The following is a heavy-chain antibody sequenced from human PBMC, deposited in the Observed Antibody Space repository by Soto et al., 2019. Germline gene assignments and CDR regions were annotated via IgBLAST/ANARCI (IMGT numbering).Heavy chain of an antibody. CDR2: ISGSGAST. CDR3: AKDVILAVPGASLFDY. J-gene: IGHJ4*02. V-gene: IGHV3-23*01. CDR1: GLIFSSYA. D-gene: IGHD2-2*01. Sequence: GGSLRLSCAASGLIFSSYAMSWVRQAPGKGLEWVSAISGSGASTYYADSVKGRFTISRDNSKNTLYLQINSLRAEDTAVYYCAKDVILAVPGASLFDYWGQGTLVTVSS.